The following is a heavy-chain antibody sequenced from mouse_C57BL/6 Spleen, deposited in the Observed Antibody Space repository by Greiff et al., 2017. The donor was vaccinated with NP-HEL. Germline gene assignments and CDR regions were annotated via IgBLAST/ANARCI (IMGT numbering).Heavy chain of an antibody. CDR2: IYPGDGDT. CDR3: AYDGYFWFAY. D-gene: IGHD2-3*01. V-gene: IGHV1-82*01. CDR1: GYAFSSSW. J-gene: IGHJ3*01. Sequence: VQVVESGPELVKPGASVKISCKASGYAFSSSWMNWVKQRPGKGLEWIGRIYPGDGDTNYNGKFKGKATLTADKSSSTAYMQLSSLTSEDSAVYFCAYDGYFWFAYWGQGTLVTVSA.